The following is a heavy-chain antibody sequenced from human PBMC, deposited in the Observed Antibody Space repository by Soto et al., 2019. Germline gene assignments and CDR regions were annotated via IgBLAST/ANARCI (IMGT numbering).Heavy chain of an antibody. CDR3: AKAPDSGSYQFDY. CDR2: ISWNSGSI. Sequence: EVQLVESGGCLVQPGRSLRLSCAASGFTFDDYAMHWVRQAPGKGLEWVSGISWNSGSIGYADSVKGRFTISRDNAKNSLYLQMNSLRAEDTALYYCAKAPDSGSYQFDYWGQGTLVTVSS. J-gene: IGHJ4*02. D-gene: IGHD1-26*01. CDR1: GFTFDDYA. V-gene: IGHV3-9*01.